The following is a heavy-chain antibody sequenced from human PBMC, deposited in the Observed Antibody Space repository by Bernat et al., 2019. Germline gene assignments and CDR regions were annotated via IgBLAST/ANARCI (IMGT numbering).Heavy chain of an antibody. CDR1: GFTFSSYE. D-gene: IGHD3-3*01. CDR2: ISSSASTI. J-gene: IGHJ6*03. CDR3: ARNKEKIFGVPHYYYMDV. V-gene: IGHV3-48*03. Sequence: EVQLVESGGGLVQPGGSLRLSCAASGFTFSSYEMNWVRQAPGKGLEWVSYISSSASTIYYADSVKGRFTISRDNAKNSLYLQMNSLRAEDTAVYYCARNKEKIFGVPHYYYMDVWGKGTTVTVSS.